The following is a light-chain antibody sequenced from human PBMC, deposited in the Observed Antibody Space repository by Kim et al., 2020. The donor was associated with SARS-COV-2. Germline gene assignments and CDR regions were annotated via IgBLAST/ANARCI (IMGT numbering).Light chain of an antibody. CDR1: QSVYRDA. V-gene: IGKV3-20*01. CDR3: QQYGSAPWT. Sequence: EIVLTQSPGSLSLSPGDRATLSCRASQSVYRDALAWYQQKPGQAPRLLIFDASSRAAGIPERYSGSGSGTDFTLSITRLQPEDFAVYYCQQYGSAPWTFGPGTKVEIK. J-gene: IGKJ1*01. CDR2: DAS.